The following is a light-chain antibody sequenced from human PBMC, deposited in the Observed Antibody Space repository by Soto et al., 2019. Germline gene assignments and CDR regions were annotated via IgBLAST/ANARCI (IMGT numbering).Light chain of an antibody. Sequence: EIVMTQSPDILSVSPGERATLSCRASQSGNYNLAWYQQKPGQAPRLLMYHASTRATGFPARFSGSGSGTEFTLTISSLQSEDFAVSYCQQDDNRPPWTCGQGTKVDIK. CDR1: QSGNYN. CDR3: QQDDNRPPWT. V-gene: IGKV3-15*01. J-gene: IGKJ1*01. CDR2: HAS.